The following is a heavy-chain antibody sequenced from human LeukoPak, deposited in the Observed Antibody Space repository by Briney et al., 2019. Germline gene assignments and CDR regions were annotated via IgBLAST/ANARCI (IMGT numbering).Heavy chain of an antibody. Sequence: GASVKVSCKASGYTFTSYGISWVRQAPGQRLEWMGWISAYNGSTNYAQKLQGRVTMTTDTSTSTAYMELRSLRSDDTAVYYCARTFLERITMIVVVSLPDYWGQGTLVTVSS. CDR2: ISAYNGST. CDR3: ARTFLERITMIVVVSLPDY. J-gene: IGHJ4*02. CDR1: GYTFTSYG. V-gene: IGHV1-18*01. D-gene: IGHD3-22*01.